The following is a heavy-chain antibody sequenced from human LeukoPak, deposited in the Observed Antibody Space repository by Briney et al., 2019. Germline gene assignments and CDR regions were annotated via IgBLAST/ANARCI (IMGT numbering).Heavy chain of an antibody. CDR3: ASSDSGSRKRYYMDV. J-gene: IGHJ6*03. CDR1: GYTFTSYY. CDR2: INPNSGGT. Sequence: GASVRVSCKASGYTFTSYYIHWVRQAPGQGLEWMGWINPNSGGTNYAQKFQGRVTMTRDTSISTAYMELSRLRSDDTAVYYCASSDSGSRKRYYMDVWGKGTTVTVSS. D-gene: IGHD3-10*01. V-gene: IGHV1-2*02.